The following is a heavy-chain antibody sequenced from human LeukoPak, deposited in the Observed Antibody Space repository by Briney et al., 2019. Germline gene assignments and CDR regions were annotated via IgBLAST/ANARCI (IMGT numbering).Heavy chain of an antibody. V-gene: IGHV3-NL1*01. CDR1: GFMFNNYG. Sequence: GGSLRLSCAASGFMFNNYGMHWVRQAPGKGLEWVSSISGSGSNTYYADSVKGRFTISRDNSKNTLYLQMNSLRAEDTAVYYCARDIAAADNIFDYWGQGTLVTVSS. CDR2: ISGSGSNT. J-gene: IGHJ4*02. D-gene: IGHD6-13*01. CDR3: ARDIAAADNIFDY.